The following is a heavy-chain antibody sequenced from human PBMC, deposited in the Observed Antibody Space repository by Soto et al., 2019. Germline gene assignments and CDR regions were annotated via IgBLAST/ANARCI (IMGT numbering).Heavy chain of an antibody. J-gene: IGHJ5*02. CDR2: ISSSGSTI. V-gene: IGHV3-48*03. D-gene: IGHD3-22*01. Sequence: GGSLRLSCAASGFTFSSYEMNWVRQAPGKGLEWVSYISSSGSTIYYADSVKGGFAISRDNAKNSLYLQMNSLRAEDTAVYYCARAWDYYGSSGYYYRNWFDPWGQGTLVTVSS. CDR1: GFTFSSYE. CDR3: ARAWDYYGSSGYYYRNWFDP.